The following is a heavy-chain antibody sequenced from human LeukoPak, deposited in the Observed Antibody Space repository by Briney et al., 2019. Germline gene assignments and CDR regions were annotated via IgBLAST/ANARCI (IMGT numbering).Heavy chain of an antibody. Sequence: GGSLRLSCAASGFTFSSYAMSWVRQTPGKGLEWVSAISGSGGSTYYADSVKGRFTISRDNSKNTLYLQMNSLRAEDTAVYYCAKDSSGYSLVYWGQGTLVTVSS. CDR2: ISGSGGST. J-gene: IGHJ4*02. D-gene: IGHD3-22*01. V-gene: IGHV3-23*01. CDR3: AKDSSGYSLVY. CDR1: GFTFSSYA.